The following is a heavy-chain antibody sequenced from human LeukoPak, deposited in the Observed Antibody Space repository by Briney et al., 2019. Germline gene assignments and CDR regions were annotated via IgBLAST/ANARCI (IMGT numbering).Heavy chain of an antibody. CDR1: GGSFSGYY. CDR2: INRSGST. Sequence: SETLSLTCAVCGGSFSGYYWGWIRQPPGKGLEWIGEINRSGSTNYNPSLKSRVTISVDTSKNQFSLKLSSVTAADTAVYYCARVVITTYFDLWGRGTLVTVSS. J-gene: IGHJ2*01. V-gene: IGHV4-34*01. D-gene: IGHD3-22*01. CDR3: ARVVITTYFDL.